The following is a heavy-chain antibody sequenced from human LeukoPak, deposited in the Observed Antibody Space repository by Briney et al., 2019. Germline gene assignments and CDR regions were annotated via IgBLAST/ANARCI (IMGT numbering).Heavy chain of an antibody. V-gene: IGHV2-5*01. J-gene: IGHJ5*02. CDR2: IYWNDDK. CDR1: GFSLSTSGVG. CDR3: AHSTAGYCSSTSCLNWFVP. D-gene: IGHD2-2*01. Sequence: ESGPTQVIPTQTLTLTCTFSGFSLSTSGVGVGWIRQPPGKALEWIALIYWNDDKRYSPSLKNRLAITKDTYKNQVVRTMSNRNPVDTATYSCAHSTAGYCSSTSCLNWFVPWGQGTLGTVSS.